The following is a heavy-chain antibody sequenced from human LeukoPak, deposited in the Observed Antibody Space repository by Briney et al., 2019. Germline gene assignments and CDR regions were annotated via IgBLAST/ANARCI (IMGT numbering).Heavy chain of an antibody. J-gene: IGHJ4*02. CDR1: GGSFSGYY. V-gene: IGHV4-34*01. D-gene: IGHD5-18*01. CDR3: ARYSYGYWVDY. CDR2: INHSGST. Sequence: SETLSLTCAVYGGSFSGYYWSWIRQPPGKGLEWIGEINHSGSTNYNPSLKSRVTISVDTFKNQFSLKLSSVTAADTAVYYCARYSYGYWVDYWGQGTLVTVSS.